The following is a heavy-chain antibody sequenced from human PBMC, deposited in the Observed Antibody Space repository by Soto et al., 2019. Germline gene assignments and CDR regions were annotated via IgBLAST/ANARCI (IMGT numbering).Heavy chain of an antibody. V-gene: IGHV3-30*18. J-gene: IGHJ6*02. CDR3: AKEWELLQYYYYGMDV. D-gene: IGHD1-26*01. CDR1: VFTFSSYG. Sequence: GWSLRLSCASSVFTFSSYGMHWVRHAPGKGLEWVAVISYDGSNKYYADSVKVRFTIPRDNSKNPLYLQTNSLRAEDTAVYYCAKEWELLQYYYYGMDVWGQGTTVTVSS. CDR2: ISYDGSNK.